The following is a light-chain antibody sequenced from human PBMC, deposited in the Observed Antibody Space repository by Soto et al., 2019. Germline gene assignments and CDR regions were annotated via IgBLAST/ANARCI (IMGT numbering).Light chain of an antibody. CDR2: EVS. J-gene: IGLJ1*01. V-gene: IGLV2-14*01. Sequence: QSALTQPASVSGSPGQSITISCTGTSSDVGGYNYVSWYQQHPGKAPKLLIYEVSNRPSGVSNRFSGSKSGNTASLTISGLQAEDEADYYCSSYTRSSTPYVFGIGTKVTVL. CDR3: SSYTRSSTPYV. CDR1: SSDVGGYNY.